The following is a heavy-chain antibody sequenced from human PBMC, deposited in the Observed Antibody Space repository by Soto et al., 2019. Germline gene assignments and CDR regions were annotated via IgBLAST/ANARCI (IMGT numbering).Heavy chain of an antibody. CDR1: GYTFNNND. V-gene: IGHV1-8*01. D-gene: IGHD5-18*01. CDR2: MNPNTGST. CDR3: ARGGGYSYGHVPRYYFDY. J-gene: IGHJ4*02. Sequence: QVQLVQSGAEVKRPGASVRVSCKASGYTFNNNDINWVRQATGQGLEWMGWMNPNTGSTGYTQRFQGRVTMTRDTSISTAYMELSSLRSEDTAVYYCARGGGYSYGHVPRYYFDYWGQGTLVTVSS.